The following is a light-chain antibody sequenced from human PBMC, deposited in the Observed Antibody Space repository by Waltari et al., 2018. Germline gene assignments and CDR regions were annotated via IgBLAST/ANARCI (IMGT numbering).Light chain of an antibody. Sequence: VLTQSPGTLSLSPGERATLSCRASQSVNNNYLAWYQQKPGQAPSLLMYDASSRATGIPDRCVGSGSGTDVILTIGRLEAEDFAVYFCKQDGASVTFGGGTKVEIK. J-gene: IGKJ4*01. CDR1: QSVNNNY. CDR3: KQDGASVT. CDR2: DAS. V-gene: IGKV3-20*01.